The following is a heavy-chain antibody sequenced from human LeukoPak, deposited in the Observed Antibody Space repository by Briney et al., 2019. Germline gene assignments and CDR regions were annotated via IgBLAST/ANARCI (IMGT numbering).Heavy chain of an antibody. CDR3: AGRSCSNGVCPFDN. J-gene: IGHJ4*02. CDR1: EFTFSSYS. V-gene: IGHV3-21*01. CDR2: ISYSSGSI. Sequence: GGSLRLSCAASEFTFSSYSMNWVRQAPGKGLEWVSSISYSSGSIFYADSVKGRFTISRDNAQNSLYLQMNGLRAEDTAVYYCAGRSCSNGVCPFDNWGQGTLVTVSS. D-gene: IGHD2-8*01.